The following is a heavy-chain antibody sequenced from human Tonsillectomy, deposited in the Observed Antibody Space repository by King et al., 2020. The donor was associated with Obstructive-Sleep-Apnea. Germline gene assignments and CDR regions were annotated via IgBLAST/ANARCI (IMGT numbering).Heavy chain of an antibody. J-gene: IGHJ5*02. Sequence: VQLQESGPGLVKPSETLSLTCTVSGYSISSGYYWGWIRQPPGKGLEWIGSIYHSGSTYYNPSLKSRVTISVDTSKNQFSLKLSSVTAADTAVYYCARVGSGSYDWFDPWGQGTLVTVSS. CDR3: ARVGSGSYDWFDP. D-gene: IGHD3-10*01. V-gene: IGHV4-38-2*02. CDR1: GYSISSGYY. CDR2: IYHSGST.